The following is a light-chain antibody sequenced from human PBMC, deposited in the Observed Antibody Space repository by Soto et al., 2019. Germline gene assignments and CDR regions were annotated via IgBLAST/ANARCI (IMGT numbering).Light chain of an antibody. CDR3: QQADRFPLT. Sequence: AIRMTHSPSSPSASTGNRVTITRRASQGISSYLAWYQQKPGKAPKLLIYATSTLQSGVPSRFSASGSGANFTLTISSLQPEDFATYYCQQADRFPLTFGQGTRLEIK. CDR1: QGISSY. V-gene: IGKV1-8*01. J-gene: IGKJ5*01. CDR2: ATS.